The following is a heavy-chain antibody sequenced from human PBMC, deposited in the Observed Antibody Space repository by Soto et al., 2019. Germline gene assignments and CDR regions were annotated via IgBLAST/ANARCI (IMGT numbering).Heavy chain of an antibody. CDR1: GYTFTSYG. CDR2: ISAYNGNT. J-gene: IGHJ5*02. D-gene: IGHD2-15*01. Sequence: ASVKVSCKASGYTFTSYGISWVRQAPGQGLEWMGWISAYNGNTNYAQKLQGRVTMATDTSTSTAYMELRSLRSDDTAVYYCARGGPSGGSYYNWFDPWGPATLVTVSS. V-gene: IGHV1-18*01. CDR3: ARGGPSGGSYYNWFDP.